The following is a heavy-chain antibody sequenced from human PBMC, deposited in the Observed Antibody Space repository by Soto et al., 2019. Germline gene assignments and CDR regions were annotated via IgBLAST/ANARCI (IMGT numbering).Heavy chain of an antibody. D-gene: IGHD1-7*01. CDR1: GGTFSSYA. Sequence: GASVKVSCKASGGTFSSYAISWVRQAPGQGLEWMGGIIPIFGTANYAQKFQGRVTITADESTSTAYMELSSLRSEDTAVYYCARDAVRYNWNYAFSPVSSYYYYGMDAWGQGTTVTVSS. CDR3: ARDAVRYNWNYAFSPVSSYYYYGMDA. CDR2: IIPIFGTA. J-gene: IGHJ6*02. V-gene: IGHV1-69*13.